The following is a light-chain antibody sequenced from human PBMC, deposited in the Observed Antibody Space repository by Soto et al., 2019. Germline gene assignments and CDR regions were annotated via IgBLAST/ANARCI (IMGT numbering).Light chain of an antibody. V-gene: IGLV2-8*01. CDR2: EVN. CDR1: TSDIGGYNY. CDR3: SSHGGNSPYV. Sequence: QSALTQPPSASGSPGQSVAISCTLTTSDIGGYNYVSWYQQHPGKAPKLMIYEVNKRPSGVPDRFSGSKSGNTASLTVSGLQAEDEADYYCSSHGGNSPYVFGTGTKLTVL. J-gene: IGLJ1*01.